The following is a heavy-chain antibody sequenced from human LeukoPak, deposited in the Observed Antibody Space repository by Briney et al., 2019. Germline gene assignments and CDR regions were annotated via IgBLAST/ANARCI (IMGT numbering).Heavy chain of an antibody. CDR1: GYAFTSYD. D-gene: IGHD6-19*01. Sequence: GASVKVSCKASGYAFTSYDINWVRQATGQGLEWMGWMNPNSGNTGYAQKFQGRVTITRNTSISTAYMELSSLGSEDTAVYYCARGGLAAWFDPWGQGTLVTVSS. V-gene: IGHV1-8*03. J-gene: IGHJ5*02. CDR3: ARGGLAAWFDP. CDR2: MNPNSGNT.